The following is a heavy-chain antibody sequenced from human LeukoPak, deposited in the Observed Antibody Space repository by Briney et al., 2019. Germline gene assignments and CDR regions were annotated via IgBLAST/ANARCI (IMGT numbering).Heavy chain of an antibody. CDR2: ISAYNGNT. Sequence: ASVKVSCKASGYTFTSYGISWVRQAPGQGLEWMGWISAYNGNTNYAQKLRGRVTMTTDTSTSTAYMELRSLRSDDTAVYYCARDSRAVVPAATAGDWFDPWGQGTLVTVSS. CDR1: GYTFTSYG. D-gene: IGHD2-2*01. CDR3: ARDSRAVVPAATAGDWFDP. J-gene: IGHJ5*02. V-gene: IGHV1-18*01.